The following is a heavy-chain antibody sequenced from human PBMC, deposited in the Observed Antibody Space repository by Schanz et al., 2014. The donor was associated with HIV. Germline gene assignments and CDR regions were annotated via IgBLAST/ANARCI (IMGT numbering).Heavy chain of an antibody. J-gene: IGHJ6*02. D-gene: IGHD3-10*01. CDR1: GFTFSSYG. CDR2: ISYDGSNK. V-gene: IGHV3-30*18. Sequence: QVQLVESGGGVVQPGRSLRLSCVASGFTFSSYGMHWVRQAPGKGLEWVAVISYDGSNKYYADSVKGRFTISRDNSKNTLYLQMNSLRAEDTAVYYCAKDLVTMAHYYYYYGMDVWGQGTTVTVSS. CDR3: AKDLVTMAHYYYYYGMDV.